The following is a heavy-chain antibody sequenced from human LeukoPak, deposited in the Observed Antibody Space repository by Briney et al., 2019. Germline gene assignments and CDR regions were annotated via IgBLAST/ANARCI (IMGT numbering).Heavy chain of an antibody. CDR2: INAGNGNT. J-gene: IGHJ4*02. D-gene: IGHD1-26*01. Sequence: ASVKVSCKASGYTSTSYAMHWVRQAPGQRLEWMGWINAGNGNTKYSQKFQGRVTITRDTSASTAYMELSSLRSEDTAVYYCARDGRIVGATVAYWGQGTLVTVSS. CDR3: ARDGRIVGATVAY. CDR1: GYTSTSYA. V-gene: IGHV1-3*01.